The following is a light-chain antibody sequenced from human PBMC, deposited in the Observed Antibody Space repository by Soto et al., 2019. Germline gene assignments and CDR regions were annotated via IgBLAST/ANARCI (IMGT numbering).Light chain of an antibody. Sequence: QPVLTQPPSVSAAPGQTVTISCSGSSSNIGNNYVSWYQQFPGTAPKLLICDTNQRPSGIPDRFSGSQSGTSATLAITGLQAGDEAEYYCGTWDSSLSAEVFGGGTKVPS. J-gene: IGLJ2*01. CDR1: SSNIGNNY. CDR2: DTN. CDR3: GTWDSSLSAEV. V-gene: IGLV1-51*01.